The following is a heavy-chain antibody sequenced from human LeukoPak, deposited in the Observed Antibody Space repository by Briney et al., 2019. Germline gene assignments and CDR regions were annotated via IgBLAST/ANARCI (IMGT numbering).Heavy chain of an antibody. J-gene: IGHJ4*02. CDR1: GFIVSRYS. D-gene: IGHD2-2*01. CDR2: ISTSYSGI. CDR3: ARAYCSSITCFE. Sequence: TGGSLRLSCAAFGFIVSRYSMTWVRQAPGKGLEWVSSISTSYSGIYYADSVKGRFTISRDNAKNSLYLQMDSLRADDTAVYYCARAYCSSITCFEWGQGTLVTASS. V-gene: IGHV3-48*01.